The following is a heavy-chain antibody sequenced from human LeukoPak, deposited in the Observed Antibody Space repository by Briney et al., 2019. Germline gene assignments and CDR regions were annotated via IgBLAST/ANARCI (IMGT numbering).Heavy chain of an antibody. J-gene: IGHJ3*02. V-gene: IGHV4-59*02. CDR2: IYYSGST. CDR3: ARDRVGGATAAFDI. CDR1: GDSVSNYY. D-gene: IGHD1-26*01. Sequence: SETLSLTCTVSGDSVSNYYWSWIRQPPGKRLEWIGCIYYSGSTNYNPSLKSRVAISVDRSKNQFSLKLSSVTAADTAVYYCARDRVGGATAAFDIWGQGTMVTASS.